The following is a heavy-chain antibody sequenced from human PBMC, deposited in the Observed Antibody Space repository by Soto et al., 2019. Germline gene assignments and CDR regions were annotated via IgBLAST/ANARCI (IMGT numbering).Heavy chain of an antibody. Sequence: QLQLQESGPGLVKPSETLSLTCTVSGGSISSSSYYWGWIRQPPGKGMEWIGSIYYSGSTYYNPSLKSRVTISVDTSKNQFSLKLSSVTAADTAVYYCARGSGWMAANYYYYYYGMDVWGQGTTVTVSS. V-gene: IGHV4-39*01. J-gene: IGHJ6*02. CDR3: ARGSGWMAANYYYYYYGMDV. CDR1: GGSISSSSYY. CDR2: IYYSGST. D-gene: IGHD6-19*01.